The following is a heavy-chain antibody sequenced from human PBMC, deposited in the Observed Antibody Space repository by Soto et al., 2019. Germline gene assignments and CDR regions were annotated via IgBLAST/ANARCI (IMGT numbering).Heavy chain of an antibody. D-gene: IGHD1-26*01. CDR1: GFTASNDY. V-gene: IGHV3-66*01. CDR3: ARDPGDGSGMSV. CDR2: IYSGGST. Sequence: EVPLVESGGDLVQPGGSLRLSCAASGFTASNDYMSWVRQAPGKGLEWVSVIYSGGSTYYADSVKGRFTISRDNSKNRLYLQMNRLRVEDTAVYYGARDPGDGSGMSVWGQGTTVTVSS. J-gene: IGHJ6*02.